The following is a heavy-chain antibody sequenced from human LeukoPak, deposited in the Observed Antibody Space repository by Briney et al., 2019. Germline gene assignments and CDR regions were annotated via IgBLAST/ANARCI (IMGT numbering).Heavy chain of an antibody. Sequence: KPSETLSLTCTVSGGSISPSYWSWIRQPPGKGLEWIGYIYYTGSTNYNPSLKSRVTISVDTSKNQFSLSLSSVTAADTALYYCARGHYGSGAGTYTRWGQGTLVTVSS. CDR3: ARGHYGSGAGTYTR. CDR1: GGSISPSY. CDR2: IYYTGST. V-gene: IGHV4-59*01. D-gene: IGHD3-10*01. J-gene: IGHJ4*02.